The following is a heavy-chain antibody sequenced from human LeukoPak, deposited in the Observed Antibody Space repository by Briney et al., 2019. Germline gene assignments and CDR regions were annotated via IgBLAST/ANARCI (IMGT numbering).Heavy chain of an antibody. CDR1: GGSISGGGYY. CDR3: ARERSPRYCSSTSCPRADNWFDP. CDR2: IYHSGST. Sequence: SETLSLTCTVSGGSISGGGYYRSWIRQPPGKGLEWIGYIYHSGSTYYNPSLRSRVTISVDRSKNQFSLKLSSVTAADTAVYYCARERSPRYCSSTSCPRADNWFDPWGQGTLVTVSS. J-gene: IGHJ5*02. D-gene: IGHD2-2*01. V-gene: IGHV4-30-2*01.